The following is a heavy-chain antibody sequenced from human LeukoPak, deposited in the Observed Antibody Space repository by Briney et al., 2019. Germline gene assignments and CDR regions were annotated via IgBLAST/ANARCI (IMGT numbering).Heavy chain of an antibody. V-gene: IGHV4-59*11. CDR2: IDYGGST. CDR3: ARDPGGTGGAEFDS. Sequence: SDTLSHPRTLSGVYLSGHFWHWIRQPPRRGLEGVAYIDYGGSTSNNPSLRSRVTISLARSKNHFSMRLNFVAAADTAIYYCARDPGGTGGAEFDSWGQGTLVTVSS. J-gene: IGHJ4*02. CDR1: GVYLSGHF. D-gene: IGHD1-1*01.